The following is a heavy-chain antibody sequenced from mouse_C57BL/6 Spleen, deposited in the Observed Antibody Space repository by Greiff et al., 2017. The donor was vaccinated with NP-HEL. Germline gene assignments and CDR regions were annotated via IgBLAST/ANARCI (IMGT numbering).Heavy chain of an antibody. Sequence: VQLQQSGPVLVKPGASVKMSCKASGYTFTDYYMNWVKQSHGKSLEWIGVINPYNGGTSYNQKFKGKATLTVDKSSSTAYMELNSLTSEDSAVYYCARSPYYDAMDYWGQGTSVTVSS. CDR3: ARSPYYDAMDY. D-gene: IGHD2-10*01. CDR2: INPYNGGT. J-gene: IGHJ4*01. V-gene: IGHV1-19*01. CDR1: GYTFTDYY.